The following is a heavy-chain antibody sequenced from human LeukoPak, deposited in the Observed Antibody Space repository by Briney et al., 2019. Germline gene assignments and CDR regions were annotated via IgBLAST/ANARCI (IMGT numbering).Heavy chain of an antibody. D-gene: IGHD6-19*01. CDR1: GGSISSYY. CDR2: IYYSGST. V-gene: IGHV4-59*01. CDR3: ARARGTVAIDY. J-gene: IGHJ4*02. Sequence: SETLSLACTVSGGSISSYYWSWIRQPPGKGLEWIGYIYYSGSTNYNPSLKSRVTISVDTSKNQFSLKLSSVTAADTAVYYCARARGTVAIDYWGQGTLVTVSS.